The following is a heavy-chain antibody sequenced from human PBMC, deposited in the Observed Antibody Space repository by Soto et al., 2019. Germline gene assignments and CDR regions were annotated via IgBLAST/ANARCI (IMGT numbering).Heavy chain of an antibody. J-gene: IGHJ6*02. CDR2: ISSHSRNT. Sequence: EVLLVESGGGLVQPGGSLRLSCTASGFTFSSYSMNWVRQAPGKGLEWVSYISSHSRNTHYADSVKGRFTIPRDKAKNLLYLQMNSPRDEDTAVYFCAAYYDEVYYYGMDVWGQGTTAIVSS. CDR1: GFTFSSYS. V-gene: IGHV3-48*02. CDR3: AAYYDEVYYYGMDV. D-gene: IGHD3-3*01.